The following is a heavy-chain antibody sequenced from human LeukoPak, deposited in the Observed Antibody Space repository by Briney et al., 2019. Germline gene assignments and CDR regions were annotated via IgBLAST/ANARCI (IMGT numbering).Heavy chain of an antibody. CDR2: ISYDGSNK. V-gene: IGHV3-30*03. Sequence: PGGSLRLSCAASGFTFSSYGMHWVRQAPGKGLEWVAVISYDGSNKYYADSVKGRFTISRDNSKNTLYLQMNSLRAEDTAVYYCARDKIVTTGGAEDYWGQGTLVTVSS. J-gene: IGHJ4*02. D-gene: IGHD5-12*01. CDR1: GFTFSSYG. CDR3: ARDKIVTTGGAEDY.